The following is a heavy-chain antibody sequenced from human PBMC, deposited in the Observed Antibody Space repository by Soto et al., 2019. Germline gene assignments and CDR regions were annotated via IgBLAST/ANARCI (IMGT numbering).Heavy chain of an antibody. CDR3: ARQQLTHYYFDY. CDR1: GDSVSSNSAA. J-gene: IGHJ4*02. V-gene: IGHV6-1*01. CDR2: TYYRSKWYN. Sequence: SQTLSLTCAISGDSVSSNSAAWTWIRQSPSRGLEWLGRTYYRSKWYNEYAVSVKSRITINPDTSKNQFSLHLNSVTPEDTAVYYCARQQLTHYYFDYWGPRTLVTVSS. D-gene: IGHD6-13*01.